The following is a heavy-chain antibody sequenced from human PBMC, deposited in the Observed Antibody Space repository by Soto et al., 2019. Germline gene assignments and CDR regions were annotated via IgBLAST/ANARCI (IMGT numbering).Heavy chain of an antibody. CDR1: GYTFTGHY. Sequence: QVQLVQSGAEGKKPGASVKVSCKASGYTFTGHYLHWVRQAPGQRPAWMGWINPKNGDTIYTQKFQGRVTMTRDTSISTAVMELSRLNSDDTAVYFCAGSTVLETGSAPFDFWGQGTLVTVSS. D-gene: IGHD2-8*02. J-gene: IGHJ4*02. V-gene: IGHV1-2*02. CDR2: INPKNGDT. CDR3: AGSTVLETGSAPFDF.